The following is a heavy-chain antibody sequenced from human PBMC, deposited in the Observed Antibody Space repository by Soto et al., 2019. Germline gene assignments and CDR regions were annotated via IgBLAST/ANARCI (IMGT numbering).Heavy chain of an antibody. D-gene: IGHD3-9*01. J-gene: IGHJ5*02. CDR1: GYTFTSYY. CDR2: INPSGGST. Sequence: ASVKVSRKASGYTFTSYYMHWVRQAPGQGLEWMGIINPSGGSTSYAQKFQGRVTMTRDTSTSTVYMELSSLRSEDTAVYYCASEWGTYYDILTGYSRNTRFDPWGQGTLVTVSS. V-gene: IGHV1-46*01. CDR3: ASEWGTYYDILTGYSRNTRFDP.